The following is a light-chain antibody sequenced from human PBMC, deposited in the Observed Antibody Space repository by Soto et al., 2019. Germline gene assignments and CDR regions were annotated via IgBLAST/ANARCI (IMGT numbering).Light chain of an antibody. V-gene: IGKV1-39*01. J-gene: IGKJ4*01. CDR2: AAS. CDR3: QQSYSTPLT. CDR1: QGISTF. Sequence: DIQMTQSPSSLSASVGDRVTVTRRASQGISTFLAWYQQKPGKAPKLLIYAASSLQSGVPSRFGGSGSGTDFTLTISSLQPEDFATYYCQQSYSTPLTFGGGTKVDIK.